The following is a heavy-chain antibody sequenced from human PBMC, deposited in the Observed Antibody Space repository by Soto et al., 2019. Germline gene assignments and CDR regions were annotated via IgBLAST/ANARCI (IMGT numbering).Heavy chain of an antibody. Sequence: QVQLVESGGGVVQPGGSLRLSCAASGFTFTSNGIHWVRQAPGKGLEWVAVICYDGNHNFYEDSVKGRFTNSRDNSKNTLYLEMNSLTAEDTAICDGARDSDDGDYVLDFQHRGQGTLVIVSS. J-gene: IGHJ1*01. CDR2: ICYDGNHN. CDR1: GFTFTSNG. D-gene: IGHD4-17*01. V-gene: IGHV3-33*01. CDR3: ARDSDDGDYVLDFQH.